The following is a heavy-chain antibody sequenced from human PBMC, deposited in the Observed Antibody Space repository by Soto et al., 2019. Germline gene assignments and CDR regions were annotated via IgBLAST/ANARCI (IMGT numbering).Heavy chain of an antibody. V-gene: IGHV3-21*01. CDR1: GFTFRSFT. Sequence: ETLRLSCAASGFTFRSFTMNWVRQAPGKGLEWVSTISSNSAYIYYTDALRGRFTISRDNAKNSLHLQMNSLRAEDTAVYYCTRDASRDSSARGWFDPWGPGTLVTVSS. D-gene: IGHD6-13*01. CDR3: TRDASRDSSARGWFDP. J-gene: IGHJ5*02. CDR2: ISSNSAYI.